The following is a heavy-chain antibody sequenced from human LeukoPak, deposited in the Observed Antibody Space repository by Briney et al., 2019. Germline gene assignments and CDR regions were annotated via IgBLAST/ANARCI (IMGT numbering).Heavy chain of an antibody. D-gene: IGHD3-10*01. Sequence: GGSLRLSCAASGFTVSTNYMIWVRQAPGKGLEWVSLIYSGGSTDYADSVKGRFTISRDSSQNTLYLHMNSLRAGDTALYYCARVGDNAFDIWGQGTMVTVSS. V-gene: IGHV3-53*01. CDR1: GFTVSTNY. CDR2: IYSGGST. J-gene: IGHJ3*02. CDR3: ARVGDNAFDI.